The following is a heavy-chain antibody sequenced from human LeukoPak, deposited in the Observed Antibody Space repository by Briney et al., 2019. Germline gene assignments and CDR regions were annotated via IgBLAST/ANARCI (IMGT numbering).Heavy chain of an antibody. CDR3: ARLGYCSGGSCSPYFDY. J-gene: IGHJ4*02. CDR1: GFTFSDYY. CDR2: ISSSGSFT. V-gene: IGHV3-11*03. Sequence: GGSLRLSCAASGFTFSDYYLSWIRQAPGKGLEWVSSISSSGSFTHYADSVKGRLTISRDRPKNSLSLQMNSLRAEDTAVYYCARLGYCSGGSCSPYFDYWGQGTLVTVSS. D-gene: IGHD2-15*01.